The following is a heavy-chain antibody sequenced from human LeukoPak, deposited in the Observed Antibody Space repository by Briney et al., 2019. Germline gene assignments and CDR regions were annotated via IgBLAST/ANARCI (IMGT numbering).Heavy chain of an antibody. Sequence: SETLSLTCTVPGASISSYYWSWIRPPPGKGLEWSGYMYYSGSTNSNPSLKSRVTISVDTSKNQFSLKLSTVTAADTAVYYCARGGSIVGATPHDTFDIWGQGTMVTVSS. CDR2: MYYSGST. D-gene: IGHD1-26*01. CDR3: ARGGSIVGATPHDTFDI. J-gene: IGHJ3*02. CDR1: GASISSYY. V-gene: IGHV4-59*01.